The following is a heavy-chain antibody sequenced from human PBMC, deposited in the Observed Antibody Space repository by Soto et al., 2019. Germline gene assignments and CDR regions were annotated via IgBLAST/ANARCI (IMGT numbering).Heavy chain of an antibody. D-gene: IGHD1-1*01. Sequence: ASVKVSCKASGYTFSTYAMHWVRQAPGQSLEWMGWLNGGTGQTRYSQKFQDRVIITRDTSARTGYMELSSLTSEDTAVYYCARGKGMEENYFYYGLDIWGQGTTVTVSS. V-gene: IGHV1-3*01. J-gene: IGHJ6*02. CDR1: GYTFSTYA. CDR3: ARGKGMEENYFYYGLDI. CDR2: LNGGTGQT.